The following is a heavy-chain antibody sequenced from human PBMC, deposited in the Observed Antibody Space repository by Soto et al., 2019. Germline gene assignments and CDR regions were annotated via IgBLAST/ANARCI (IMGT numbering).Heavy chain of an antibody. V-gene: IGHV1-18*01. J-gene: IGHJ6*02. CDR3: ARVHCSSTSCYLGYYYYGMDV. Sequence: ASVKVCCKASGYTFTSYAMHWVRQAPGQGLEWMGWISAYNGNTNYAQKLQGRDTMSTDTSTSTAYMVLRSLSSDDTAVYYCARVHCSSTSCYLGYYYYGMDVWGQGTTVTVSS. D-gene: IGHD2-2*01. CDR2: ISAYNGNT. CDR1: GYTFTSYA.